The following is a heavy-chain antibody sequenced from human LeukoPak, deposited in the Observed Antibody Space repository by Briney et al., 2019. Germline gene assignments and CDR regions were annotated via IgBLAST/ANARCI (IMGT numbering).Heavy chain of an antibody. CDR1: GFTFSSYS. Sequence: GGSLGLSCAASGFTFSSYSMNWVRQAPGKGLEWVSSISSSSSYIYYADSVKGRFTISRDNAKNSLYLQMNSLRAEDTAVYYCARAGDTAMVLFYWFDPWGQGTLVTVSS. J-gene: IGHJ5*02. CDR2: ISSSSSYI. V-gene: IGHV3-21*01. CDR3: ARAGDTAMVLFYWFDP. D-gene: IGHD5-18*01.